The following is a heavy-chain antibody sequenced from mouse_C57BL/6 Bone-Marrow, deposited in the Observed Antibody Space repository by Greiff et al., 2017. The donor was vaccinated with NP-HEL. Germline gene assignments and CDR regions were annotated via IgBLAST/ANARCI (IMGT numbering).Heavy chain of an antibody. V-gene: IGHV1-69*01. D-gene: IGHD4-1*01. CDR3: ARSPGRGPFDY. CDR2: IDPSDSYT. J-gene: IGHJ2*01. CDR1: AYTFTSYW. Sequence: QVQLQQPGAELVMPGASVKLSCKASAYTFTSYWMPWVKQRPGQGLEWIGAIDPSDSYTNYNQKFKGKSTLTVDKSSSTAYMQRSSLTSEDSAVYYCARSPGRGPFDYWGQGTTLTVSS.